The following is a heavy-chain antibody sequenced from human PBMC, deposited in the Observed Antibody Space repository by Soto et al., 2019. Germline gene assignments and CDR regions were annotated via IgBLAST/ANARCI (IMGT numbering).Heavy chain of an antibody. Sequence: SVKVSCKASGGAFSSYAISWVRQAPGQGLEWMGGIIPIFGTANYAQKFQGRVTITADESTSTAYMELSSLRSEDTAVYYCARSSSSWEPYDYWGQGTLVTVSS. CDR1: GGAFSSYA. D-gene: IGHD6-13*01. CDR3: ARSSSSWEPYDY. CDR2: IIPIFGTA. V-gene: IGHV1-69*13. J-gene: IGHJ4*02.